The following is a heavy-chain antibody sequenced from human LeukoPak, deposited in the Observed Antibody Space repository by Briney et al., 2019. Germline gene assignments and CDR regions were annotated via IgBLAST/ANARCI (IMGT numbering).Heavy chain of an antibody. V-gene: IGHV3-21*01. CDR1: GFTFSYYS. J-gene: IGHJ4*02. Sequence: GGSLRFSCAASGFTFSYYSMNWVRQAPGKGLEWFSSTSSDSGSVFYADSVKGRFTISRDNGKNSLFLQMNGLRAEDTAVYYCARVPPHRWLQLLADYSGQGTLVTVSS. CDR3: ARVPPHRWLQLLADY. CDR2: TSSDSGSV. D-gene: IGHD5-24*01.